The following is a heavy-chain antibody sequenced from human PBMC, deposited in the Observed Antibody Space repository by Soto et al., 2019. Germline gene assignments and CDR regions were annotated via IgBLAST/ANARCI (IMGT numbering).Heavy chain of an antibody. J-gene: IGHJ4*02. V-gene: IGHV3-30*18. CDR3: AKDVSQYSSSWAWYFDY. Sequence: PGGTLRLSCAVSGFTFSNYGIHWVGQAPGKGLEWVSVISYDGSNKYYADSVKGRFTISRDNSKNTLYLQMNSLRAEDTAVYYCAKDVSQYSSSWAWYFDYWGQGTLVTVSS. D-gene: IGHD6-13*01. CDR2: ISYDGSNK. CDR1: GFTFSNYG.